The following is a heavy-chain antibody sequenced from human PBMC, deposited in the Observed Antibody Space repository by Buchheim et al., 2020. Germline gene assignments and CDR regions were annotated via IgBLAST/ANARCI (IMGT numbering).Heavy chain of an antibody. CDR2: IYYSGST. V-gene: IGHV4-59*01. CDR3: AREGMTDAFNI. Sequence: QVQLQESGPGLVKPSETLSLTCTVSGGSISSYYWSWIRQPPGKGLEWIGYIYYSGSTNYNPSLKSRVTISVDTSKNQFSLKLSSVTAAETAVYYCAREGMTDAFNIWGRGT. J-gene: IGHJ3*02. D-gene: IGHD6-13*01. CDR1: GGSISSYY.